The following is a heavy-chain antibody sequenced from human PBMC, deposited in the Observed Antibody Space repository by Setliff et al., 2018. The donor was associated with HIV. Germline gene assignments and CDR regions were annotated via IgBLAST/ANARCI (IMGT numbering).Heavy chain of an antibody. J-gene: IGHJ6*03. CDR1: GYTLTELS. Sequence: ASVKVSCKVSGYTLTELSMHWVRQAPGQGLEWMGWINPNSGGTNYAQKFQGRVTMTRDTSISTAYMELSRLRSDDTAVYYCARARVDTAMVTHYYYYMDVWGKGTTVPVSS. V-gene: IGHV1-2*02. CDR2: INPNSGGT. CDR3: ARARVDTAMVTHYYYYMDV. D-gene: IGHD5-18*01.